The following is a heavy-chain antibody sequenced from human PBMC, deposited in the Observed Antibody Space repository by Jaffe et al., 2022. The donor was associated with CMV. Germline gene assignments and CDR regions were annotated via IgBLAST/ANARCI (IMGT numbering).Heavy chain of an antibody. CDR2: IYYSGST. J-gene: IGHJ6*03. CDR3: ARGGKYTAMPGYYYYMDV. CDR1: GGSISSYY. V-gene: IGHV4-59*01. D-gene: IGHD5-18*01. Sequence: QVQLQESGPGLVKPSETLSLTCTVSGGSISSYYWSWIRQPPGKGLEWIGYIYYSGSTNYNPSLKSRVTISVDTSKNQFSLKLSSVTAADTAVYYCARGGKYTAMPGYYYYMDVWGKGTTVTVSS.